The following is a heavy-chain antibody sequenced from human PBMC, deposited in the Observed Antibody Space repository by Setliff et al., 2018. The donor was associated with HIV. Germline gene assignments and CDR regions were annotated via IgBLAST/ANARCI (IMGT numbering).Heavy chain of an antibody. Sequence: AGGSLRLSCVASGFTFSTFAMNWVRQAPGKGLEWVSSISSDSNYIYYADSVRGRFTISRDNAKNSLYLQMNSLRAEDTAAYYCARVIQGPYYLDNWGQGVLVTVSS. CDR3: ARVIQGPYYLDN. CDR2: ISSDSNYI. CDR1: GFTFSTFA. J-gene: IGHJ4*02. D-gene: IGHD2-21*01. V-gene: IGHV3-21*01.